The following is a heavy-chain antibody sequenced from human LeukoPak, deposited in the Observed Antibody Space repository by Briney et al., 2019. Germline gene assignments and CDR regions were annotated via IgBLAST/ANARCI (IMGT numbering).Heavy chain of an antibody. V-gene: IGHV1-24*01. CDR1: GYTLTELS. CDR2: FDPEDGET. CDR3: ARGPSITMVRGGQWYYYMDV. J-gene: IGHJ6*03. D-gene: IGHD3-10*01. Sequence: ASVKVSCKVSGYTLTELSMHWVRQAPGEGLEWMGGFDPEDGETIYAQKFLGRVTMTEDTSTDTVYMELSSLRSEDTAVYYCARGPSITMVRGGQWYYYMDVWGKGTTVTISS.